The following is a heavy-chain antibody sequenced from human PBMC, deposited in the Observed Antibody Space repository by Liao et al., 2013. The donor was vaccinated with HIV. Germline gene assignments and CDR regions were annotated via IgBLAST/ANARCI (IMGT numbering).Heavy chain of an antibody. CDR3: ARVPTAQLTSWFDP. J-gene: IGHJ5*02. CDR2: IYSTGSA. Sequence: QVQLQESGPGLVKPSQSLSLTCNVSGGAISSDSNFWSWIRQPAGKGLEWIGRIYSTGSASYNPSLKSRVTISVDTSKNQFSLRLRSVTAADTAVYYCARVPTAQLTSWFDPWGQGTLVTVSS. V-gene: IGHV4-61*02. D-gene: IGHD2-2*01. CDR1: GGAISSDSNF.